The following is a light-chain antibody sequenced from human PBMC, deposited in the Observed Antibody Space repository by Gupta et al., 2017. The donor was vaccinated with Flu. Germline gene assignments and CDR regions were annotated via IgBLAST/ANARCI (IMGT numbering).Light chain of an antibody. J-gene: IGLJ1*01. V-gene: IGLV2-14*01. CDR1: SSDVGRSDS. CDR3: SSYTSGSTFYV. Sequence: QSALTQPASVSGSPGQSITISCSGTSSDVGRSDSVSWYQQHPDKAPKLIICDVTNRPSGVSSRFSGSKSGNTASLTISGLQAEDETDYYCSSYTSGSTFYVFGTGTKVTVL. CDR2: DVT.